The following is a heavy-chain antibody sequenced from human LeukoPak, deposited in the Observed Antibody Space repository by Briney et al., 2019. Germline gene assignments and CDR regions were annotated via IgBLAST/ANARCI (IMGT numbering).Heavy chain of an antibody. V-gene: IGHV4-34*01. CDR3: ARLWYYYYMDV. Sequence: SETLSLTCAVYGGSFSGYYWSWIGQPPGKGLEWIGEINHSGSTNYNPSLKSRVTISVDTSKNQFSLKLSSVTAADTAVYYCARLWYYYYMDVWGKGTTVTISS. D-gene: IGHD3-16*01. CDR2: INHSGST. J-gene: IGHJ6*03. CDR1: GGSFSGYY.